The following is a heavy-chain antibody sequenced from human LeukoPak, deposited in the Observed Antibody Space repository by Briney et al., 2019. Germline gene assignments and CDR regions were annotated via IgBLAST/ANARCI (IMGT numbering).Heavy chain of an antibody. CDR3: AREPGAGPPLGYYYYYGMDV. Sequence: SETLSLTCGVSGYSISSGYYWGWIRQPPGKGLEWIGSIYHSGSTYYNASLKSRVTISVDTSKNQFSLELSSVTAADTAVYYCAREPGAGPPLGYYYYYGMDVWGKGTTVTVSS. CDR1: GYSISSGYY. D-gene: IGHD1-26*01. J-gene: IGHJ6*04. V-gene: IGHV4-38-2*02. CDR2: IYHSGST.